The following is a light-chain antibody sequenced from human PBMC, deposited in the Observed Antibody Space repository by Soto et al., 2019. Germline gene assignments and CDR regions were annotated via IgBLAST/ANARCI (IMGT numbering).Light chain of an antibody. CDR2: GAS. V-gene: IGKV3-15*01. Sequence: EIVMTQSPATLSVSPGDRATLSCRASQSVSSNLAWFQQKPGQAPRLLIYGASTRATGIPARFSGSGSGTEFTFTISSLQSEDFAVYYCQQYNNWPSTFGQGTKLEI. CDR1: QSVSSN. J-gene: IGKJ2*01. CDR3: QQYNNWPST.